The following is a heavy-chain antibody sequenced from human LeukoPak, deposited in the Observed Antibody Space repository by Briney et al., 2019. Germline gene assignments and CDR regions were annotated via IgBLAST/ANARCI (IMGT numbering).Heavy chain of an antibody. CDR3: ARVGSGRNYDYFDY. J-gene: IGHJ4*02. CDR2: INSDGSTT. D-gene: IGHD1-26*01. CDR1: GFTFSSYW. Sequence: GGSLRLSCAASGFTFSSYWMHWVRQAPGKGLVWVSRINSDGSTTNYADSVKGRFTISRDNAKNTLYLQMNSLRAEDTAVYYCARVGSGRNYDYFDYWGQGTLVTVSS. V-gene: IGHV3-74*01.